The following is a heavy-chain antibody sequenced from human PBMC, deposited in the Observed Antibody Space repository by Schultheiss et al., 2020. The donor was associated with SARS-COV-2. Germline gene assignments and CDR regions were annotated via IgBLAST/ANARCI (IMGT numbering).Heavy chain of an antibody. Sequence: LSLTCAVYGGSFSGYYWSWIRQPPGKGLEWVSVIYSGGSTYYADSVKGRFTISRDNSKNTLYLQMNSLRAEDTAVYYCARDLSYSSSPYYYYYMDVWGKGTTVTVSS. J-gene: IGHJ6*03. CDR1: GGSFSGYY. D-gene: IGHD6-6*01. CDR2: IYSGGST. V-gene: IGHV3-53*01. CDR3: ARDLSYSSSPYYYYYMDV.